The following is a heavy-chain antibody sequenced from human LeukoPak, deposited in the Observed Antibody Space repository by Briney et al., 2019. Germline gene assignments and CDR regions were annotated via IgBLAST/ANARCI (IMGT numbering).Heavy chain of an antibody. CDR3: ARTSGSYPINDVDY. V-gene: IGHV3-30-3*01. Sequence: GGSLRLSCAASGFTFSSYAMHWARQAPGKGLEWVAVISYDGSNKYYADSVKGRSTISRDNSKNTLYLQMNTLRAEDTAVYYCARTSGSYPINDVDYWGQGTLVTVSS. D-gene: IGHD1-26*01. CDR1: GFTFSSYA. CDR2: ISYDGSNK. J-gene: IGHJ4*02.